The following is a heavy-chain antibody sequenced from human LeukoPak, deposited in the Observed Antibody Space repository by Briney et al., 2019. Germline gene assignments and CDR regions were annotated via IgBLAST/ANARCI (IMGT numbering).Heavy chain of an antibody. V-gene: IGHV3-23*01. CDR3: AKVHDSGNYYYGMDV. CDR1: GLTFSSYA. CDR2: ISGRGGST. Sequence: PGGSLRLSCAASGLTFSSYAMSWDRQAPGKGLEWVSGISGRGGSTYYADSVKGRFTISRDNSKNTLYLQMNSLRAEDTAVYYCAKVHDSGNYYYGMDVWGQRTTVTVSS. J-gene: IGHJ6*02. D-gene: IGHD3-16*01.